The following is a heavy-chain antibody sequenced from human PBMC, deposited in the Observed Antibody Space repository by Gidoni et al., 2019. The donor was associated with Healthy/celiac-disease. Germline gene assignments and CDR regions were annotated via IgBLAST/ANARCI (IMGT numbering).Heavy chain of an antibody. V-gene: IGHV1-2*04. D-gene: IGHD6-19*01. CDR1: GYTFTGYY. CDR2: INPNSGGT. Sequence: QVQLVQSGAEVKKPGASVTVSCKASGYTFTGYYMHWVRQAPGQGFEWMGWINPNSGGTNYAQKFQGWVTMTRDTSISTAYMELSRLRSDDTAVYYCARSGDSSGWPFDYWGQGTLVTVSS. J-gene: IGHJ4*02. CDR3: ARSGDSSGWPFDY.